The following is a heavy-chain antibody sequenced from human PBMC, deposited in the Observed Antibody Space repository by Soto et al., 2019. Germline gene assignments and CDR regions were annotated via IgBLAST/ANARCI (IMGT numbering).Heavy chain of an antibody. CDR3: TRGTATTGLDY. CDR2: TYYRSKWYN. D-gene: IGHD1-7*01. Sequence: PSQTLSLTCAISGDIVSSNSAAWSWIRQSTSRGLEWLGRTYYRSKWYNDYAVSVKGRITINPDTSKNQFSLHLNSVTPEDTAVYYCTRGTATTGLDYWGQGTPVTVS. V-gene: IGHV6-1*01. CDR1: GDIVSSNSAA. J-gene: IGHJ4*02.